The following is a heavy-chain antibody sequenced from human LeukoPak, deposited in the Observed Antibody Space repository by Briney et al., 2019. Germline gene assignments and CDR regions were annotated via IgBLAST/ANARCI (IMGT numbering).Heavy chain of an antibody. D-gene: IGHD3-3*01. Sequence: SETLSLTCTVSGGSISSGDYYWSWIRQPPGKGLEWIGYIYYSGSTYYNPSLKSRVTMSVDTSKNQFSLKLSPVTAADTAVYYCARESVPNDFWSGYLDYWGQGTLVTVSS. CDR2: IYYSGST. J-gene: IGHJ4*02. V-gene: IGHV4-30-4*08. CDR3: ARESVPNDFWSGYLDY. CDR1: GGSISSGDYY.